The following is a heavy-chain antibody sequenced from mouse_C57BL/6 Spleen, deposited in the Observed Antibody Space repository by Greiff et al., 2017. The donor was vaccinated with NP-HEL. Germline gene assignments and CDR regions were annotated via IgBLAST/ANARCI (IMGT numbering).Heavy chain of an antibody. CDR1: GYTFTSYW. CDR3: ARGGGSSLYYFDY. D-gene: IGHD1-1*01. CDR2: IDPSASET. Sequence: QVQLQQPGAELVRPGSSVKLSCKASGYTFTSYWMHWVKQRPIQGLEWIGNIDPSASETDYKQNGKDKATMTVDKSSSTAYMQLSSLTSEDSAVYYCARGGGSSLYYFDYWGQGTTLTVSS. V-gene: IGHV1-52*01. J-gene: IGHJ2*01.